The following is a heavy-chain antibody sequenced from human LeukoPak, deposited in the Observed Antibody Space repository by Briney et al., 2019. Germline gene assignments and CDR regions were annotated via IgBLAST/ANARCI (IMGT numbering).Heavy chain of an antibody. CDR1: GFTFSSYA. J-gene: IGHJ4*02. CDR2: ISYDGSNK. CDR3: ARARITGARPDYFDH. V-gene: IGHV3-30-3*01. D-gene: IGHD7-27*01. Sequence: PGRSLRLSCAASGFTFSSYAMHWVRQAPGKGLEWVAVISYDGSNKYYADSVKGRFTISRDNSKNTLYLQMNSLRAEDTAVYYCARARITGARPDYFDHWGQGNLVTVSS.